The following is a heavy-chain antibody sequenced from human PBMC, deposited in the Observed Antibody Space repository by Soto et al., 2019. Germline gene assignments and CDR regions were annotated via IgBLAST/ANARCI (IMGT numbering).Heavy chain of an antibody. D-gene: IGHD1-26*01. CDR2: ISVSGAGT. V-gene: IGHV3-23*01. CDR3: ATLVGATYYYYGMDV. J-gene: IGHJ6*02. CDR1: GSTFSSYA. Sequence: EVPLLESGGGLVQPGGSLRLSCAASGSTFSSYAMSWVRQAPGKGLEWVSGISVSGAGTYYADAVKGRFTISRDNSKNTLYLEMNSLRDEDTAVYYCATLVGATYYYYGMDVWGQGTTVTVSS.